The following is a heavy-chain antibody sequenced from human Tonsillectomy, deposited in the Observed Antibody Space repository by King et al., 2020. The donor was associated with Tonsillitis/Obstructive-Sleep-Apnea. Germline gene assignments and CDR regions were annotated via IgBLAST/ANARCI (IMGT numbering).Heavy chain of an antibody. V-gene: IGHV3-21*01. CDR2: ITRSGSYR. J-gene: IGHJ5*02. Sequence: EVQLVESGGGLVKPGGSLRLSCAASEFTFSSYTMNWVRQAPGKGLEWVSSITRSGSYRYYADSVKGRFTISRDNTKNSLYLQMNSLRAEDTAVYYCAREGEQQLVWEYNWFDPWGQGTLVTVS. D-gene: IGHD6-13*01. CDR1: EFTFSSYT. CDR3: AREGEQQLVWEYNWFDP.